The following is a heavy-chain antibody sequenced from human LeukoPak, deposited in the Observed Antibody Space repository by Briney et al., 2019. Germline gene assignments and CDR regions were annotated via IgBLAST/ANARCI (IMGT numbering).Heavy chain of an antibody. J-gene: IGHJ4*02. V-gene: IGHV1-69*01. CDR2: IIPLKGTS. Sequence: SSVKVSCKASGGTLSDHVISWVRQAPGHGLEWMGGIIPLKGTSKLTRKLQERATISADESTNTVYMEVRSLRSEDTALYYCATYDVLTGFEYWGQGTLVIVSS. D-gene: IGHD3-9*01. CDR3: ATYDVLTGFEY. CDR1: GGTLSDHV.